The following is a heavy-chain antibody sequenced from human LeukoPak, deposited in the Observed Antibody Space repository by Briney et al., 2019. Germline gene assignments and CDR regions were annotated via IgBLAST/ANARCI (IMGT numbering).Heavy chain of an antibody. V-gene: IGHV4-39*07. CDR2: IYYSGST. D-gene: IGHD2-2*02. J-gene: IGHJ4*02. CDR1: GGSISSSSYY. Sequence: PSENLSLTCTVSGGSISSSSYYWGWIRQPPGKGLEWIGSIYYSGSTYYNPSLKSRVTISVDTSKNQFSLKLSSVTAADTAVYYCGREPIGRYTIGYWGQGTLVTVSS. CDR3: GREPIGRYTIGY.